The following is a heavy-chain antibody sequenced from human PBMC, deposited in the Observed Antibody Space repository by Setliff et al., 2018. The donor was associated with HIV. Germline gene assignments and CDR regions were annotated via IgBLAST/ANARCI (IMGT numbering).Heavy chain of an antibody. CDR2: IIPILGIA. CDR1: GGTFSSYA. CDR3: ARERLSDAFDI. V-gene: IGHV1-69*10. Sequence: WASVKVSCKASGGTFSSYAISWVRQAPGQGLEWMGGIIPILGIANYAQKFQGGVTITTDESTSTAYMELSSLRSEDTAVYYCARERLSDAFDIWGQGTMVTVSS. D-gene: IGHD2-21*02. J-gene: IGHJ3*02.